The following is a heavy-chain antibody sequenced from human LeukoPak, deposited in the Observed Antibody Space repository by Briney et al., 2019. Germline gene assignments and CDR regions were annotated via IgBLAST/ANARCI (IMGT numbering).Heavy chain of an antibody. J-gene: IGHJ4*02. D-gene: IGHD3/OR15-3a*01. CDR2: ISDSGGST. Sequence: GGSLRLSCAVSGITLSNYGMSWVRQAPGKGLEWVAGISDSGGSTKYADSVKGRFTISRDNPKNTLFLQMNSLRAEDTAVYFCAKRGVVIRVVLVGFHKEAYYFESWGQGALVTVPS. V-gene: IGHV3-23*01. CDR1: GITLSNYG. CDR3: AKRGVVIRVVLVGFHKEAYYFES.